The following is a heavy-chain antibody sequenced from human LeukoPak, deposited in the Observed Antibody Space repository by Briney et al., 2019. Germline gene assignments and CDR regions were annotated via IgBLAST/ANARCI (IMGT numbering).Heavy chain of an antibody. D-gene: IGHD3-10*01. V-gene: IGHV3-30*01. Sequence: PGGSLRLSCAASGFTFNAHAMHWVRQAPGKGLQWVGVVSYDGQTKYYEESVKGRLSISRDNSKNTLDLHMNNLRTEDTAVYYCVRDSFITEVGSVFDFRGQGTLVTVSS. CDR1: GFTFNAHA. CDR3: VRDSFITEVGSVFDF. CDR2: VSYDGQTK. J-gene: IGHJ4*02.